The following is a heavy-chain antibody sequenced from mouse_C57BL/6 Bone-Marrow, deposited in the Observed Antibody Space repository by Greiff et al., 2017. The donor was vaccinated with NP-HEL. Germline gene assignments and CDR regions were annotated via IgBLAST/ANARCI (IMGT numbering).Heavy chain of an antibody. D-gene: IGHD2-4*01. CDR1: GYTFTNYW. J-gene: IGHJ3*01. V-gene: IGHV1-63*01. CDR3: ARSYYDFPFAY. Sequence: QVQLKESGAELVRPGTSVKMSCKASGYTFTNYWIGWAKQRPGHGLEWIGDIYPGGGYTNYNEKFKGKATLTADKSSSTAYMQFSSLTSEDSAIYYCARSYYDFPFAYWGQGTLVTVSA. CDR2: IYPGGGYT.